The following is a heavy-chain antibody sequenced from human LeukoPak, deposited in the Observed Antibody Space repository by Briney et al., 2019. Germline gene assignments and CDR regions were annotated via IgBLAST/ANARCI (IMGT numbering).Heavy chain of an antibody. Sequence: SETLSLTCTVSGGSISSYYWSWIRQPPGKGLEWIGYIYYSGSTNYNPSLKSRVTISVDMSKNQFSLKLSSVTAADTAVYYCARDRRYGGNLWFDPWGQGTLVTVSS. CDR1: GGSISSYY. CDR2: IYYSGST. J-gene: IGHJ5*02. D-gene: IGHD4-23*01. V-gene: IGHV4-59*01. CDR3: ARDRRYGGNLWFDP.